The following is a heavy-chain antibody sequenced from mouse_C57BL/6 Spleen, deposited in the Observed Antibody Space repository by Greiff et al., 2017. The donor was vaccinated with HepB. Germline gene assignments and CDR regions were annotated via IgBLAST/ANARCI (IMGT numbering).Heavy chain of an antibody. V-gene: IGHV5-9*01. D-gene: IGHD1-1*01. CDR2: ISGGGGNT. CDR1: GFTFSSYT. J-gene: IGHJ1*03. Sequence: EVKLVESGGGLVKPGGSLKLSCAASGFTFSSYTMSWVRQTPEKRLEWVATISGGGGNTYYPDSVKGRFTISRDNAKNTLYLQRSSLRSEDTALYYCARHNYGSSPHWYFDVWGTGTTVTVSS. CDR3: ARHNYGSSPHWYFDV.